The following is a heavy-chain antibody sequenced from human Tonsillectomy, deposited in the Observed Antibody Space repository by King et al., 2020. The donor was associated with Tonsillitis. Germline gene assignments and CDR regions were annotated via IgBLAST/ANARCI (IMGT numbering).Heavy chain of an antibody. D-gene: IGHD2-2*03. Sequence: QLQESGPGLVKPSETLSLTCTVSGGSISSSSYYWGWIRQPPGKGLEWIGSMYYSGSTYYNPSLKSRVTMSVDTSKNQFSLKLSSVTAADTAVYYCAVGYCSSASCYPVYYYYSMDVWGKGTTVTVSS. J-gene: IGHJ6*03. CDR2: MYYSGST. CDR3: AVGYCSSASCYPVYYYYSMDV. CDR1: GGSISSSSYY. V-gene: IGHV4-39*01.